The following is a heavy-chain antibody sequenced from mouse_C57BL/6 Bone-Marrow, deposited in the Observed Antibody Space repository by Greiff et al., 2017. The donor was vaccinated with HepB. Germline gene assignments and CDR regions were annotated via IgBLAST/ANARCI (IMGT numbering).Heavy chain of an antibody. J-gene: IGHJ2*01. CDR1: GFTFTDYY. CDR3: ARLLYFDY. CDR2: IRNKANGYTT. V-gene: IGHV7-3*01. Sequence: EVHLVESGGGLVQPGGSLSLSCAASGFTFTDYYVSWVRQPPGKALEWLGFIRNKANGYTTEYSASVKGRFTISRDNSQSILYLQMNALRAEDSATYYCARLLYFDYWGQGTTLTVSS.